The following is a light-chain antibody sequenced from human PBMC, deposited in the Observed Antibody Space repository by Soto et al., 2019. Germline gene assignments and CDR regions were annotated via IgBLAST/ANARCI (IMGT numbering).Light chain of an antibody. CDR2: AAS. V-gene: IGKV1-27*01. CDR3: QKYNNVPWP. J-gene: IGKJ1*01. CDR1: QDIRNY. Sequence: DIQMTQSPSSLSASVGDRVTITCRASQDIRNYLAWFQHKPGKVPKLLIYAASTLQSGVPSRFSGSGSGTDFTITISSLQPEDVATYYCQKYNNVPWPFGQGTKVDIK.